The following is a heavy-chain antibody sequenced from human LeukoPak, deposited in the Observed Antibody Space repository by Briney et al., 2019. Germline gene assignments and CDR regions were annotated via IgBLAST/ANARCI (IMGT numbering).Heavy chain of an antibody. D-gene: IGHD1-26*01. CDR2: IWYDGSNS. CDR1: GFTFSSYG. J-gene: IGHJ4*02. V-gene: IGHV3-33*01. Sequence: GRSLRLSCAASGFTFSSYGMHWVRQAPGKGLEWVAVIWYDGSNSYYADSVKGRFTISRDNSKNTLYLQLNSLRAEDTAVYYCARGKREVLNTRVFDYWGEGTLVTVSS. CDR3: ARGKREVLNTRVFDY.